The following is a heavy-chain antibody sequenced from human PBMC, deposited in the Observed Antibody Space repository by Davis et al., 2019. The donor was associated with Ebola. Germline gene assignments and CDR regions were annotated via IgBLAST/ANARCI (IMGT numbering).Heavy chain of an antibody. CDR1: GYTFTSYY. J-gene: IGHJ6*02. Sequence: ASVKVSCKASGYTFTSYYMHWVRQAPGQGLEWMGIINPSGGSTSYAQKFQGRVTMTRDTSTSTVYMELSSLRSEDTAVYYCARDREQQPELYYYYYYGMDVWGQGTTVTVSS. CDR3: ARDREQQPELYYYYYYGMDV. CDR2: INPSGGST. D-gene: IGHD6-13*01. V-gene: IGHV1-46*01.